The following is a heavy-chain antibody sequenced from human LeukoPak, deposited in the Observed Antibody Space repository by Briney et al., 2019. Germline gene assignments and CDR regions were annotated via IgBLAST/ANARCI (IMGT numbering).Heavy chain of an antibody. J-gene: IGHJ4*02. V-gene: IGHV3-7*01. D-gene: IGHD1-14*01. CDR1: GFTFSSYW. Sequence: GGSLRLSCAASGFTFSSYWMSWVRQVPGKGLEWVANIKQDGSEKYYVDSVKGRFTISRDNAKNSLYLQMNSLRAEGTAVYYCAKGSGPNLDYWGQGTLVTVSS. CDR2: IKQDGSEK. CDR3: AKGSGPNLDY.